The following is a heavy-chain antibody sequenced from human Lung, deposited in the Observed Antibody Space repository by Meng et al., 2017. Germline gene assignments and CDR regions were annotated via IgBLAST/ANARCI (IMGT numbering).Heavy chain of an antibody. CDR1: GGALSDYY. CDR3: ARVKYSSSWYLDF. V-gene: IGHV4-34*01. D-gene: IGHD6-13*01. CDR2: VKDSGST. J-gene: IGHJ4*02. Sequence: QVQLPAGVACSVKPLETLSLTCVLSGGALSDYYWSWFRQPPGKGMEWFGEVKDSGSTNYNPSLESRATISVDTSQNNLSLKLSSVTAADTAVYYCARVKYSSSWYLDFWGQGALVTVSS.